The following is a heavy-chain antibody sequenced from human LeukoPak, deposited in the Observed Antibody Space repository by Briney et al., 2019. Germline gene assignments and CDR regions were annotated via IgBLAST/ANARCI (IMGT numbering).Heavy chain of an antibody. Sequence: PSETLSLTCTVSGGSISSYYWSWIRQPPGKGLEWIGSIYYSGSTYYNPSLKSRVTISVDTSKNQFSLKLSSVTAADTAVYYCARLVIAAAGLDYWGQGTLVTVSS. CDR1: GGSISSYY. V-gene: IGHV4-39*01. J-gene: IGHJ4*02. D-gene: IGHD6-13*01. CDR2: IYYSGST. CDR3: ARLVIAAAGLDY.